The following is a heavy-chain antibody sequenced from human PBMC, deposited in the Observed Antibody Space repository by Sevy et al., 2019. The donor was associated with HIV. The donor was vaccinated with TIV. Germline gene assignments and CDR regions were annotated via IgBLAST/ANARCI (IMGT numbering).Heavy chain of an antibody. CDR3: ARTLHNYDRSGYSMAATYLDM. D-gene: IGHD3-22*01. V-gene: IGHV3-48*03. Sequence: GGSLRLSCAGSGFSFTNYEMKWVRQAPGKGLEWISYISSSGSTIYYADSVRGRFTISRDNAKNSLYLQMNSLRAEDTAVYYCARTLHNYDRSGYSMAATYLDMWGQGTQVTVSS. CDR2: ISSSGSTI. J-gene: IGHJ4*02. CDR1: GFSFTNYE.